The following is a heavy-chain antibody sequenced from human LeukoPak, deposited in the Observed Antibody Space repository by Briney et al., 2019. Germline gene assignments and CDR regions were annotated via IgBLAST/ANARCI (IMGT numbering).Heavy chain of an antibody. J-gene: IGHJ5*02. Sequence: SSGTLCLTCTASGGTISSSSYNWCWIRQPPGKELEWIGNIDYSGNTYYNPSLQSRATTSVDASKNQFFLMQSSMTAADTAIYYFASPPGIAAAWFGPWGQGTLVTVSS. CDR3: ASPPGIAAAWFGP. V-gene: IGHV4-39*01. D-gene: IGHD6-13*01. CDR2: IDYSGNT. CDR1: GGTISSSSYN.